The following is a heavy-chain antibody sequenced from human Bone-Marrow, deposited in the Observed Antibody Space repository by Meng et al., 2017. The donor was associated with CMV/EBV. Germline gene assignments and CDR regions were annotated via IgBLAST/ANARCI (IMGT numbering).Heavy chain of an antibody. Sequence: ASVKVSCKASGYNFIDYLLHWVRQAPGQGPEWMGCINPNSGGTIYTQKFQGRVTMTRDTSISTAYMELSRLRSDDTAVYYCARGEFSSWYGGRLVDYWGQGTLVTVSS. V-gene: IGHV1-2*02. J-gene: IGHJ4*02. CDR2: INPNSGGT. CDR3: ARGEFSSWYGGRLVDY. D-gene: IGHD6-13*01. CDR1: GYNFIDYL.